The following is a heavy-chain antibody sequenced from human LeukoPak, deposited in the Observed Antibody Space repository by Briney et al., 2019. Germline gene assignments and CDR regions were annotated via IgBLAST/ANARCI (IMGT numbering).Heavy chain of an antibody. CDR1: GFTFSNYE. CDR3: ASAHYGGNS. Sequence: PGGSLRLSCAGSGFTFSNYEMNWVRQAPGMGLEWVSYISPSGSTIYYADSVKGRFSISRDNAKNSLFLQMNSLRVEDTALYYCASAHYGGNSWGQGTLVTVSS. CDR2: ISPSGSTI. D-gene: IGHD4-23*01. J-gene: IGHJ4*02. V-gene: IGHV3-48*03.